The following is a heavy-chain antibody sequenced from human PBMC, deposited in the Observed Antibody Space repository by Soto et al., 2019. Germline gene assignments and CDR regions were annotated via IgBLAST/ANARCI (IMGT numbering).Heavy chain of an antibody. V-gene: IGHV1-46*01. CDR1: GSTFTSYY. CDR2: INPSGGST. D-gene: IGHD6-19*01. CDR3: ALPIIAVAGTYDAFDI. J-gene: IGHJ3*02. Sequence: ASVKVSCKTSGSTFTSYYMHGVRQARGQGLELMGIINPSGGSTSYAQKFQGRVTMTRDTSTSTVYMELSSLRSEDTAVYYCALPIIAVAGTYDAFDIWGQGTMVTVSS.